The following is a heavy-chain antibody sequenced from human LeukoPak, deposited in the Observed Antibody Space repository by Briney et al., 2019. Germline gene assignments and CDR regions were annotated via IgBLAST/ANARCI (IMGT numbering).Heavy chain of an antibody. CDR2: VSGSGGST. D-gene: IGHD2-21*01. CDR1: GFTVSSNY. J-gene: IGHJ4*02. V-gene: IGHV3-23*01. Sequence: GGSLRLSCAASGFTVSSNYMSWVRQAPGKGLKWVSGVSGSGGSTYNADSVKGRFTISRDNSKNMLYLQMNSLRAEDTAAYYCAKTREGGDCYDYWGQGTLVTVSS. CDR3: AKTREGGDCYDY.